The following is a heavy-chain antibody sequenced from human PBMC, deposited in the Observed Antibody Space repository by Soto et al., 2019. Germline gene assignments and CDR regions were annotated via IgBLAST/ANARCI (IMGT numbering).Heavy chain of an antibody. J-gene: IGHJ4*02. V-gene: IGHV4-39*01. CDR1: GGSISSSSYY. D-gene: IGHD6-13*01. CDR3: ARLPRIAADGTFPDY. Sequence: PSETLSLTCTVSGGSISSSSYYWGWIRQPPGKGLEWIGSIYYSGSTYYNPSLKSRVTISVDTSKNQFSLKLSSVTAADTAVYYCARLPRIAADGTFPDYWGQGTLVTVSS. CDR2: IYYSGST.